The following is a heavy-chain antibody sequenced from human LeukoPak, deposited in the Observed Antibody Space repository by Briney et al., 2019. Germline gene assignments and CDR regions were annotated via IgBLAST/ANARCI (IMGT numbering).Heavy chain of an antibody. CDR1: GGSISSYY. J-gene: IGHJ4*02. D-gene: IGHD1-1*01. V-gene: IGHV3-21*01. Sequence: ETLSLTCTVSGGSISSYYWSWIRQPPGKGLEWVSSISSSSSYIYYADSVKGRFTISRDNAKNSLYLQMNSLRAEDTAVYYCASIALGPRERRRIPCGYWGQGTLVTVSS. CDR3: ASIALGPRERRRIPCGY. CDR2: ISSSSSYI.